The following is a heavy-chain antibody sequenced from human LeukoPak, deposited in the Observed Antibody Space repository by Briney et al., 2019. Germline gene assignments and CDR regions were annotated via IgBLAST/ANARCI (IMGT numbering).Heavy chain of an antibody. V-gene: IGHV1-46*01. CDR1: GYTFTSYY. CDR3: ASGRDMVRGVTNWFDP. CDR2: INPSGGST. D-gene: IGHD3-10*01. Sequence: ASVKVSCKASGYTFTSYYMHWVRQAPGQGLEWMGIINPSGGSTSYAQKFQGRVTMTRDTSTSTVYMELSSLRSEDTAVYYCASGRDMVRGVTNWFDPWGQGTLVTVSS. J-gene: IGHJ5*02.